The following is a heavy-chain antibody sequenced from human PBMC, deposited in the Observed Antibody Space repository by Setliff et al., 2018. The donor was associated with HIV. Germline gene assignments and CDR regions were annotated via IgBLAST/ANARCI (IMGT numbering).Heavy chain of an antibody. CDR1: GYTFTGYY. CDR2: INPSSGAT. V-gene: IGHV1-2*02. Sequence: ASVKVSCKASGYTFTGYYVHWVRQVPGQGLEWMGWINPSSGATNFAQNFQGRVTMTRDTSITTVYLELIRLRSDDTAVYYCARASSPYYYDSNGYQKFDLWGRGTLVTVSS. J-gene: IGHJ2*01. D-gene: IGHD3-22*01. CDR3: ARASSPYYYDSNGYQKFDL.